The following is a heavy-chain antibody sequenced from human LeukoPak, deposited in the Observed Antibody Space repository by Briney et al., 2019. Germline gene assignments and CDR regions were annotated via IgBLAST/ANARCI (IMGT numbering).Heavy chain of an antibody. D-gene: IGHD2-15*01. J-gene: IGHJ4*02. Sequence: SQTLSLTCTVSGGSISSGGYYWSWIRQHPGKGLEWIGYIYYSGSTYYNPSLKSRVTISVDTSKNQFSQKLSSVTAADTAVYYCAREIGAPGWYFDYWGQGTLVTVSS. CDR1: GGSISSGGYY. CDR2: IYYSGST. V-gene: IGHV4-31*03. CDR3: AREIGAPGWYFDY.